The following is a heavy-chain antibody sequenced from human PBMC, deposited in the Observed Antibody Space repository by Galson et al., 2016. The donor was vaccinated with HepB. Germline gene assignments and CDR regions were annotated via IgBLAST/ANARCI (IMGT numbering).Heavy chain of an antibody. CDR1: GFIFSDHY. J-gene: IGHJ4*02. CDR3: ATSIGGASKRY. V-gene: IGHV3-72*01. D-gene: IGHD3-16*01. CDR2: SKNRANSYTT. Sequence: SLRLSCAASGFIFSDHYMGWVRQAPGKGLEWVGRSKNRANSYTTEYAASVKGRFTISRDHSKNSLYLQMNGLKAEDTAVYYCATSIGGASKRYWGQGTLVMVSS.